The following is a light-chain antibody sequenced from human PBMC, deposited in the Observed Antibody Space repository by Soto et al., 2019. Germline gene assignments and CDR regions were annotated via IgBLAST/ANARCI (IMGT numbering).Light chain of an antibody. CDR1: QTVRSSY. V-gene: IGKV3-20*01. J-gene: IGKJ4*01. Sequence: IFLTQSPGSLSLSSGDRATLSCRATQTVRSSYLAWYQQRPGQAPKLLIYGAFKRAIGIPDRFSGSESGRDYNLTISSLDPEDSAVYYCQQYGDSITFGRGTKVEIK. CDR2: GAF. CDR3: QQYGDSIT.